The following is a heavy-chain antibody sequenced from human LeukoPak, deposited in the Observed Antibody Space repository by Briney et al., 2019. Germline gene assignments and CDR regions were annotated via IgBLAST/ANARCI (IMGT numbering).Heavy chain of an antibody. J-gene: IGHJ4*02. V-gene: IGHV4-59*01. CDR2: IYYSGST. CDR3: ARSQRHDCSGNRCYSWGFDS. CDR1: GGSISSYY. D-gene: IGHD2-15*01. Sequence: ETSETLSLTCTVSGGSISSYYWSWIRQPPGKGLEWIGYIYYSGSTNYNPSLKSRVTISVDTSKNQFSLKLSSVTAADTAVYYCARSQRHDCSGNRCYSWGFDSWGQGTLVTVSS.